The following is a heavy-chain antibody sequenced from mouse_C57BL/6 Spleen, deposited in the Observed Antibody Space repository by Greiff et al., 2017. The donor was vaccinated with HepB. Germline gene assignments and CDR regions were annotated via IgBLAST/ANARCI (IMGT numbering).Heavy chain of an antibody. CDR3: ARGGAITTVVPYWYFDV. Sequence: EVQLQQSGPELVKPGDSVKISCKASGYSFTGYFMNWVMQSHGKSLEWIGRINPYNGDTFYNQKFKGKATLTVDKSSSTAHMELRSLTSEDSAVYYCARGGAITTVVPYWYFDVWGTGTTVTVSS. CDR2: INPYNGDT. V-gene: IGHV1-20*01. CDR1: GYSFTGYF. J-gene: IGHJ1*03. D-gene: IGHD1-1*01.